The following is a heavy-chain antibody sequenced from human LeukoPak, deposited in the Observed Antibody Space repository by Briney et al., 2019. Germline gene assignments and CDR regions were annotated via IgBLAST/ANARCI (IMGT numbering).Heavy chain of an antibody. V-gene: IGHV1-18*01. CDR3: ARDVYCSSTSCYGAEYFQH. J-gene: IGHJ1*01. CDR1: GYTFTSYG. CDR2: ISAYNGNT. D-gene: IGHD2-2*01. Sequence: GASVKVSCKASGYTFTSYGISWVRQAPGQGLEWMGWISAYNGNTNYAQKLQGRVTMTTDTSTSTAYMELRSLRSDDTAVYYCARDVYCSSTSCYGAEYFQHWGQGTLVTVSS.